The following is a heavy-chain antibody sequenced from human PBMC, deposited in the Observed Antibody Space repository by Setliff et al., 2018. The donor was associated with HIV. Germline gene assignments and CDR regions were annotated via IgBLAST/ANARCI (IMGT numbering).Heavy chain of an antibody. Sequence: ASVKVSCKASGYTFTSYYMHWVRQAPGQGLEWMGWVDTARGQPTYSKKFQGRITFSADRATNTVYLELTNLKSQDAAVYFCARDGHPFTVTMLDSWGQGTLVTGSS. CDR3: ARDGHPFTVTMLDS. J-gene: IGHJ4*02. CDR1: GYTFTSYY. V-gene: IGHV1-3*04. CDR2: VDTARGQP. D-gene: IGHD4-17*01.